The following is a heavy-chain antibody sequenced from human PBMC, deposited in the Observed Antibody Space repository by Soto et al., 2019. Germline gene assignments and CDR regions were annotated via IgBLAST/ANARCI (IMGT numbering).Heavy chain of an antibody. V-gene: IGHV1-69*04. J-gene: IGHJ4*02. CDR3: ARDSPMVYAFDY. D-gene: IGHD2-8*01. CDR1: GGTFSSYT. Sequence: SSVKVSCKASGGTFSSYTISWVRQAPGQGLEWMGRIIPIPGIANYAQKFQGRVTITADKSTSTAYMELSSLRSEDTAVYYCARDSPMVYAFDYWGQGTLVTVSS. CDR2: IIPIPGIA.